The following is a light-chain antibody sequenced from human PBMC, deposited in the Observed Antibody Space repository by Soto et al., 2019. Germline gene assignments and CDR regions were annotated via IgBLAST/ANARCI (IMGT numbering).Light chain of an antibody. Sequence: LTQPPSASGSPGQSVTISCTGTSSDVGRYNYVSWYQQHPGKAPKLMIYEVNKRPSGVPDRFFASKSGNAASLTVSGLQAEDEADYYCSSYAGSNRSVFGTGTRSPS. J-gene: IGLJ1*01. CDR2: EVN. V-gene: IGLV2-8*01. CDR1: SSDVGRYNY. CDR3: SSYAGSNRSV.